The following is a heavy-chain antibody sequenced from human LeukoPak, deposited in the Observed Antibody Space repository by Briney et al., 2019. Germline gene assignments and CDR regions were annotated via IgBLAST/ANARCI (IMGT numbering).Heavy chain of an antibody. CDR3: ARDRGTIFGVDRYFDY. Sequence: SVKVSCKASGGTFSSYAISWVRQAPGQGLVWIGGIIPIFGTANYAQKFQGRVTITADESTSTAYMELSSLRSEDTAVYYCARDRGTIFGVDRYFDYWGQGTLVTVSS. J-gene: IGHJ4*02. CDR2: IIPIFGTA. CDR1: GGTFSSYA. V-gene: IGHV1-69*13. D-gene: IGHD3-3*01.